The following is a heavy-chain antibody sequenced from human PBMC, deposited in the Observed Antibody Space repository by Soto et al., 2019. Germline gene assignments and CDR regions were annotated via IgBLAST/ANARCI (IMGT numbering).Heavy chain of an antibody. CDR2: MNPNSLNT. CDR3: GRGPFHRVVGGKYSYKFMDI. V-gene: IGHV1-8*01. CDR1: GYTFTSFD. J-gene: IGHJ6*03. Sequence: QVRLVQSGPEVKKPGASVKVSCKASGYTFTSFDIHWVRQAPGQGLEWMGWMNPNSLNTGYTQKFQGRVTMTRDTSITTATVELSSMRSEDTAVYYCGRGPFHRVVGGKYSYKFMDIWGKGTRVTVSS. D-gene: IGHD1-26*01.